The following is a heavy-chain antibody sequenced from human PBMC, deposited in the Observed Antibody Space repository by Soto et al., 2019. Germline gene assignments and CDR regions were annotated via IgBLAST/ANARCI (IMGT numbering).Heavy chain of an antibody. J-gene: IGHJ5*02. Sequence: ASVKVSCKASGYTFTSYDINWVRQATGQGLEWVGWMNPNSGNTGYAQKFQGRVTMTRNTSISTAYMELSSLRSEDTAVYYCARSTAMVRGVHLWFDPWGQGTLVTVSS. D-gene: IGHD3-10*01. CDR1: GYTFTSYD. V-gene: IGHV1-8*01. CDR2: MNPNSGNT. CDR3: ARSTAMVRGVHLWFDP.